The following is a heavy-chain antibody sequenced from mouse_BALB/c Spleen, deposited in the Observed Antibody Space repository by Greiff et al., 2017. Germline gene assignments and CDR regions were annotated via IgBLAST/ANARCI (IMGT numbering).Heavy chain of an antibody. D-gene: IGHD2-4*01. CDR1: GFTFSSFG. J-gene: IGHJ4*01. Sequence: EVKVVESGGGLVQPGGSRKLSCAASGFTFSSFGMHWVRQAPEKGLEWVAYISSGSSTIYYADTVKGRFTISRDNPKNTLFLQMTSLRSEDTAMYYCARPITAGYAMDYWGQGTSVTVSA. CDR2: ISSGSSTI. V-gene: IGHV5-17*02. CDR3: ARPITAGYAMDY.